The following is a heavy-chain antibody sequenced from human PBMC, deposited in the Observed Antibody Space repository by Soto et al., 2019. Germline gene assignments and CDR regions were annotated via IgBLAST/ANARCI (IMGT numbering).Heavy chain of an antibody. D-gene: IGHD6-19*01. CDR1: GFTFSSYW. V-gene: IGHV3-74*01. CDR3: ARRGAVAGLHY. J-gene: IGHJ4*02. Sequence: EVQLVESGGGLVQPGGSLRVSCAASGFTFSSYWMHWVRQAPGKGLVWVSRINSDGSSTSYADSVKGRFTISRDNAKNPLYLQMNSLRAEDTAIYYCARRGAVAGLHYWGQGTLGTVSS. CDR2: INSDGSST.